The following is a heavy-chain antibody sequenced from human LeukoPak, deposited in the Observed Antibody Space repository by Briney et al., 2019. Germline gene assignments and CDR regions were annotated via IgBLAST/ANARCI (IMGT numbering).Heavy chain of an antibody. CDR3: APVSMTPYWHGMDV. Sequence: ASVKVSCTASGYTFTGYYIRWVRQAPGQGLKWMGWINPSSGGTNYAHEFLGRVTMTRDTSISTAYMELTSLRTDDTAVFYCAPVSMTPYWHGMDVWGQGTTVTVSS. V-gene: IGHV1-2*07. J-gene: IGHJ6*02. D-gene: IGHD3-3*02. CDR1: GYTFTGYY. CDR2: INPSSGGT.